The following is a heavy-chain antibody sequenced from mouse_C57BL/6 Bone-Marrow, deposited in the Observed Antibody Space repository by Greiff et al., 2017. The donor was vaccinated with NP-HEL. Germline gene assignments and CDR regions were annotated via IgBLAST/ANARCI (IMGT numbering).Heavy chain of an antibody. D-gene: IGHD1-1*01. CDR1: GYSFTGYF. V-gene: IGHV1-20*01. J-gene: IGHJ2*01. CDR3: ARSYYYGSSPYYFDY. CDR2: INPYNGDT. Sequence: VKPGDSVKISCKASGYSFTGYFMNWVMQSHGKSLEWIGRINPYNGDTFYNQKFKGKATLTVDKSSSTAHMELRSLTSEDSAVYYCARSYYYGSSPYYFDYWGQGTTLTVSS.